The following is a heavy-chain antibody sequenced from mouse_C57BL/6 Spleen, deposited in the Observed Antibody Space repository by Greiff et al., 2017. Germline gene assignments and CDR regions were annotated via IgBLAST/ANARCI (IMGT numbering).Heavy chain of an antibody. J-gene: IGHJ4*01. V-gene: IGHV1-64*01. CDR3: ARSGDGRAMDY. CDR2: IHPNSGST. Sequence: QVQLKQPGAELVKPGASVKLSCKASGYTFTSYWMHCVKQRPGQGLEWIGMIHPNSGSTNYNEKFKSKATLTVDKSSSTAYMQLSSLTSEDSAVYYCARSGDGRAMDYWGQGTSVTVSS. D-gene: IGHD2-3*01. CDR1: GYTFTSYW.